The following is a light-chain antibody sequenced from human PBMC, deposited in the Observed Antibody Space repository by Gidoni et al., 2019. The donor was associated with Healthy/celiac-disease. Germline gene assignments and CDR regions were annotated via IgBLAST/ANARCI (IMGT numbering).Light chain of an antibody. V-gene: IGLV3-25*03. Sequence: SYALPQPPPASVSPGQTARITCSGDALPKQYAYWYQQKPRQAPVLVIYKDSGRPSGIPGRFSGTSSGTTVTLTISGVQAEDEADYCCQSADSSSTVVFGGGTKLTVL. J-gene: IGLJ2*01. CDR2: KDS. CDR3: QSADSSSTVV. CDR1: ALPKQY.